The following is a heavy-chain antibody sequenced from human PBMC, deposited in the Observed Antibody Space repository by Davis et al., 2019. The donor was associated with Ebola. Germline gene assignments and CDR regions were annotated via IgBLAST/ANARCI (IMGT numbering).Heavy chain of an antibody. V-gene: IGHV3-7*01. J-gene: IGHJ6*02. CDR1: GFTFSSYW. CDR3: ARWGSSSWYTYYYYYGMDV. D-gene: IGHD6-13*01. CDR2: IKQDGSEK. Sequence: PGGSLRLSCAASGFTFSSYWMSWVRQAPGKGLEWVANIKQDGSEKYYVDSVKGRFTISRDNAKNSLYLQMNSLRAEDTAVYYCARWGSSSWYTYYYYYGMDVWGQGTTVTVSS.